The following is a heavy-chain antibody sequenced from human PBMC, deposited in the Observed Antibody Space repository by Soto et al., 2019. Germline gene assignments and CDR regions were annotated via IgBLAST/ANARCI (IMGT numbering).Heavy chain of an antibody. CDR2: IYATGTT. Sequence: ESLSLTCTVSGASIKVFFWSWIRKTAGKGLEWIGRIYATGTTDYNPSLKSRVMMSVDTSKKQFSLKLRSVTAADTAVYYCVRDGTKTLRDWFDPWGQG. V-gene: IGHV4-4*07. J-gene: IGHJ5*02. CDR3: VRDGTKTLRDWFDP. D-gene: IGHD1-1*01. CDR1: GASIKVFF.